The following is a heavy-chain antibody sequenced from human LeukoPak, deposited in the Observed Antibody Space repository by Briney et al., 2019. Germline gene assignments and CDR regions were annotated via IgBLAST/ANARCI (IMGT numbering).Heavy chain of an antibody. D-gene: IGHD7-27*01. Sequence: GGSLILSCVVSGFTFSNFWMSWVRQAPGKGLEWVANIKVDGSEKYYMDSVKGRFTISRDNAENSLYLQMNSLRAEDTAVYCCARKTGVTGEAFDYWGQGTLVTVSS. CDR3: ARKTGVTGEAFDY. CDR1: GFTFSNFW. V-gene: IGHV3-7*03. J-gene: IGHJ4*02. CDR2: IKVDGSEK.